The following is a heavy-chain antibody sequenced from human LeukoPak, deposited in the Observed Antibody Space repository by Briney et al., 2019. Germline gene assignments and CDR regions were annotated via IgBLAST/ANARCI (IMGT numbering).Heavy chain of an antibody. CDR2: ISGSGGST. CDR3: AKGGKGPRRGSYSGYDY. CDR1: GFTFSSYG. D-gene: IGHD1-26*01. Sequence: GGSLRLSCAASGFTFSSYGMSWVRQAPGKGLEWVSAISGSGGSTYYADSVKGRFTISRDSSKNTLYLQMNRLRAEDAAVYYCAKGGKGPRRGSYSGYDYWGQGTLVTVSS. V-gene: IGHV3-23*01. J-gene: IGHJ4*02.